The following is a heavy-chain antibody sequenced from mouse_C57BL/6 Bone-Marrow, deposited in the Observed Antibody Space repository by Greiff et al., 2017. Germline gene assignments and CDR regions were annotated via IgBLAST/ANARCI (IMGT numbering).Heavy chain of an antibody. CDR2: IWSGGST. J-gene: IGHJ4*01. CDR1: GFSFTSYG. V-gene: IGHV2-4*01. D-gene: IGHD1-1*01. CDR3: ARKGVVAPYYDMDY. Sequence: VQLVESGPGLVQPSQSLSITCTVSGFSFTSYGVHWVRQPPGKGLEWLGVIWSGGSTDYNAAFIYSLGISKENSKSQVIFKMNSLRSDYAAIYYCARKGVVAPYYDMDYWGQGTSVTVSS.